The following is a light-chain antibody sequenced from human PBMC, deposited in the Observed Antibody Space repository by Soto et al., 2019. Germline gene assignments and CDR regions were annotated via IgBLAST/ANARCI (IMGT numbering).Light chain of an antibody. CDR3: CAYTSSSTYV. CDR2: EVS. V-gene: IGLV2-14*01. J-gene: IGLJ1*01. CDR1: SHDIGGYKY. Sequence: QSALTQPASVSGSPGQSITISCTGTSHDIGGYKYVSWYQQHPGKAPKLMIYEVSNRPSGVSNRFSGSKSGNTASLTISGLQTEDEADYYCCAYTSSSTYVFGSGTKVTVL.